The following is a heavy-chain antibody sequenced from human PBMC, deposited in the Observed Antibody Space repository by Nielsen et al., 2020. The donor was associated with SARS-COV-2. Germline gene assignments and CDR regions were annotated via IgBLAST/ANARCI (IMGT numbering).Heavy chain of an antibody. CDR1: GFTFSDYY. CDR3: AKDWAVGYFQH. J-gene: IGHJ1*01. CDR2: ISGSGGST. D-gene: IGHD4-23*01. V-gene: IGHV3-23*01. Sequence: GESLKISCAASGFTFSDYYMSWVRQAPGKGLEWVSAISGSGGSTYYADSVKGRFTISRDNSKNTLYLQMNSLRAEDTAVYYCAKDWAVGYFQHWGQGTLVTVSS.